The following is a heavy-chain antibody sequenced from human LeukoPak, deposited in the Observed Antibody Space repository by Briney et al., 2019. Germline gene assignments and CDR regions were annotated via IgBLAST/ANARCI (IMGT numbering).Heavy chain of an antibody. CDR3: ARGVGYYGSGSYQNYYYYYYMDV. J-gene: IGHJ6*03. CDR2: TYYRSKWYN. CDR1: GDSVSSNSAA. D-gene: IGHD3-10*01. Sequence: SQTLSLTCAISGDSVSSNSAAWNWIRQSPSRGLEWLGRTYYRSKWYNDYAVSVKSRITINPDTSKNQFSLQLNSVTPEDTAVYYCARGVGYYGSGSYQNYYYYYYMDVWGKGTTVTISS. V-gene: IGHV6-1*01.